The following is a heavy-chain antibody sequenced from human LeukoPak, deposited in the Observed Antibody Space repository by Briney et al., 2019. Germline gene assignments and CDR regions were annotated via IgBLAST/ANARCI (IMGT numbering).Heavy chain of an antibody. Sequence: SETLSLTCSVSGDSISSDYWSWIRQLAGKGLEWIGRIYTTGSTNYNPSLKSRVTMSVDTSKNQFSLKLSSVTAADTAVYYCASARTTAFMDVWGKGTTVTVSS. V-gene: IGHV4-4*07. D-gene: IGHD2-2*01. CDR2: IYTTGST. J-gene: IGHJ6*04. CDR3: ASARTTAFMDV. CDR1: GDSISSDY.